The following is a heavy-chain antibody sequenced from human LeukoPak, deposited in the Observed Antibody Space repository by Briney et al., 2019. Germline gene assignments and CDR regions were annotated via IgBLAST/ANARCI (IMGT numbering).Heavy chain of an antibody. D-gene: IGHD3-10*01. CDR2: INSDGSST. J-gene: IGHJ4*02. Sequence: PGGSLRLSCAASGFTFSSYWMLWVRQAPGKGLVWVSRINSDGSSTSYADSVKGRFTISRDNAKNTLYLQMNSLRAEDTAVYYCARDPSLWFGEPYHYWGQGTLVTVSS. CDR3: ARDPSLWFGEPYHY. V-gene: IGHV3-74*01. CDR1: GFTFSSYW.